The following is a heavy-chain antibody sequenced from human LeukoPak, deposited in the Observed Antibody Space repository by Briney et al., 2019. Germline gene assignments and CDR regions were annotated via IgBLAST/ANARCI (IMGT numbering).Heavy chain of an antibody. CDR1: GGTFSSYA. Sequence: SVKVSCKASGGTFSSYAISWVRQAPGQGLEGMGGIIPIFGTANYAQKFQGRVTITADESTSTAYMELSSLRSEDTAVYYCARGEGYNYHDAFDIWGQGTMVTVSS. D-gene: IGHD5-24*01. V-gene: IGHV1-69*13. J-gene: IGHJ3*02. CDR2: IIPIFGTA. CDR3: ARGEGYNYHDAFDI.